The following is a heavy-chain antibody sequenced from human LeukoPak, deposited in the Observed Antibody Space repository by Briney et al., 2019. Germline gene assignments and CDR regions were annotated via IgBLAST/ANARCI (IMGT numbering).Heavy chain of an antibody. J-gene: IGHJ4*02. D-gene: IGHD3-16*01. Sequence: SETLSLTCTVSGGSISGYYWSWIRQPPGKGLEWIGYIYSSGSTRYTPSLKSRVTMSLDTSKNQFSLKLSSATAADTAVYYCARAGGSDGYTLFDYWGQGTLVTVSS. CDR3: ARAGGSDGYTLFDY. CDR2: IYSSGST. CDR1: GGSISGYY. V-gene: IGHV4-59*12.